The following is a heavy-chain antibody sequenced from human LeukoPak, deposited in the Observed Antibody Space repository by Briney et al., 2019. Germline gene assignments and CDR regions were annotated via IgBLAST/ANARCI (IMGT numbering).Heavy chain of an antibody. V-gene: IGHV1-8*01. CDR1: GYTFTSYD. J-gene: IGHJ4*02. CDR3: ARNGRVRRVVKDLFEY. CDR2: MNPNSGNT. Sequence: GASVKVSCKASGYTFTSYDINWVRQATGQGLEWMAWMNPNSGNTGYAQKFQGRVTMTRNTSISTAYMDLRDLRTDDTAMYYCARNGRVRRVVKDLFEYWGQGTLVAVSS. D-gene: IGHD3-10*01.